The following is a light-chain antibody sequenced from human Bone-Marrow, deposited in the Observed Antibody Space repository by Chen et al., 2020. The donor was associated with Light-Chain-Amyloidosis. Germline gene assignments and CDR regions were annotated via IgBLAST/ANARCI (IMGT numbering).Light chain of an antibody. CDR1: QNIGNY. Sequence: DIQMTQSPSSLSASVGDKVTITCRASQNIGNYLNWYQQKPGKAPKFLISAASSLQSVVPSRFSGSGSGTDFTLTISSLETEDFGTYFCKHCYRTPRTFDGGTKVEIK. J-gene: IGKJ4*01. CDR3: KHCYRTPRT. V-gene: IGKV1-39*01. CDR2: AAS.